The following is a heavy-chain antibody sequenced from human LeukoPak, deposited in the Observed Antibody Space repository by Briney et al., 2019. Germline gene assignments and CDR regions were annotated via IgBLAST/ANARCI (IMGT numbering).Heavy chain of an antibody. Sequence: ASVKVSCKASGDTFSSYGINWVRQAPGQGLEWMGGIIPIFGTANYAQKFQGRVTITADESTSTAYMELSSLRSEDTAVYYCARDPVRVVRGPAGMDVWGKGTTATASS. CDR3: ARDPVRVVRGPAGMDV. CDR1: GDTFSSYG. D-gene: IGHD3-10*01. CDR2: IIPIFGTA. J-gene: IGHJ6*04. V-gene: IGHV1-69*01.